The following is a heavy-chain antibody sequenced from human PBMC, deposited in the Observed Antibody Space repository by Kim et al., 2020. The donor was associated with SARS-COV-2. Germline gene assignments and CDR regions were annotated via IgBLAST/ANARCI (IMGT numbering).Heavy chain of an antibody. CDR3: AKDFWLRDACSGFFDH. D-gene: IGHD2-15*01. J-gene: IGHJ4*02. Sequence: GGSLRLSCAASEFTFMNYGMTWVRQAPGKGLEWVSSISASGANTHYADSVRGRFTISRDNSKNTLYLQMNFLRGEDTALYYCAKDFWLRDACSGFFDHWGQGILVTVSS. CDR1: EFTFMNYG. V-gene: IGHV3-23*01. CDR2: ISASGANT.